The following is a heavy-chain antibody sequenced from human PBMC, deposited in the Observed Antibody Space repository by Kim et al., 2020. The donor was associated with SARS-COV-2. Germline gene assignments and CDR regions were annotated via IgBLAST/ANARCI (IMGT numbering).Heavy chain of an antibody. J-gene: IGHJ5*02. CDR2: INHSGST. D-gene: IGHD3-10*01. CDR3: ARGRDGSGSYYSWDNWFDP. Sequence: SETLSLTCAVYGGSFSGYYWSWIRQPPGKGLEWIGEINHSGSTNYNPSLKSRVTISVDTSKNQFSLKLSSVTAADTAVYYCARGRDGSGSYYSWDNWFDPWGQGTWSPSPQ. CDR1: GGSFSGYY. V-gene: IGHV4-34*01.